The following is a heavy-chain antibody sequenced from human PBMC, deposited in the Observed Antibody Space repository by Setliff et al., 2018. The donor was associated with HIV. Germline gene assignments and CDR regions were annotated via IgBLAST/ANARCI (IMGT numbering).Heavy chain of an antibody. CDR2: ISDDGSTK. V-gene: IGHV3-30-3*01. CDR3: VRDDSHGRNSLDP. D-gene: IGHD2-21*01. Sequence: GGTLRLSCAASGFNFNNHAMHWIRQAPGKGPECVAVISDDGSTKYYGDSVKGRFTISRDKSKDSLYLELNSLRSEDTAVYYCVRDDSHGRNSLDPWGQGTLVTVSS. J-gene: IGHJ5*02. CDR1: GFNFNNHA.